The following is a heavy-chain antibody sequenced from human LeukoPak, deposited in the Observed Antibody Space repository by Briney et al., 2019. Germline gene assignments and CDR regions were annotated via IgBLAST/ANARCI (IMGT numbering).Heavy chain of an antibody. J-gene: IGHJ4*02. Sequence: PSETLSLTCTVSGGSISSYYWTWIRQPPGKGLEWIGYIYYSGSTNYNPSLKSRVTISVDTSKNQFSLKLSSVTAADTAVYYCARLLAPWLVPDYWGQGTLVTVSS. V-gene: IGHV4-59*08. CDR2: IYYSGST. CDR3: ARLLAPWLVPDY. D-gene: IGHD3-9*01. CDR1: GGSISSYY.